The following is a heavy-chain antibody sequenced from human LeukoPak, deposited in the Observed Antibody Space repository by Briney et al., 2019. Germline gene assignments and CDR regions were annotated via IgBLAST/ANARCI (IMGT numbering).Heavy chain of an antibody. D-gene: IGHD6-13*01. V-gene: IGHV3-7*01. Sequence: GGSLRLSCAASGFTFSSYSMNWVRQAPGKGLEWVANMNQDGSVKHHADSVRGRFTISRDNAESSLYLQMNSLRAEDTAVYYCARGTIAAPGTDYWGQGVLVTVSS. CDR3: ARGTIAAPGTDY. CDR2: MNQDGSVK. CDR1: GFTFSSYS. J-gene: IGHJ4*02.